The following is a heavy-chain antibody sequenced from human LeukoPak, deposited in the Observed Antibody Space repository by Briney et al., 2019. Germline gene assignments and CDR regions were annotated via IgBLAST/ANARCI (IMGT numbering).Heavy chain of an antibody. CDR2: INPNSGGT. CDR1: GYTFTGYY. J-gene: IGHJ4*02. V-gene: IGHV1-2*02. CDR3: ARDQYYDSLYYFDY. D-gene: IGHD3-22*01. Sequence: ASVKVSCKASGYTFTGYYMHWVRQAPGQGLEWMVWINPNSGGTNYAQKFQGRVTMTRDTSISTAYMELSRLRSDDTAVYYCARDQYYDSLYYFDYWGQGTLVTVSS.